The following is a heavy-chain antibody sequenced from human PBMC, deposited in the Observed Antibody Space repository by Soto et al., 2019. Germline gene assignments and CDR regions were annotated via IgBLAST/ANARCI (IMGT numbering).Heavy chain of an antibody. J-gene: IGHJ6*03. Sequence: GGSLRLSCAASGFTFSSYAMSWVRQAPGKGLEWVSAISGSGGSTYYADSVKGRFTISRDNSKNTLYLQMNSLRADDTAVYYCAKAIVFFPPGYYMDVWGKGTTVTVSS. CDR1: GFTFSSYA. V-gene: IGHV3-23*01. D-gene: IGHD3-16*02. CDR3: AKAIVFFPPGYYMDV. CDR2: ISGSGGST.